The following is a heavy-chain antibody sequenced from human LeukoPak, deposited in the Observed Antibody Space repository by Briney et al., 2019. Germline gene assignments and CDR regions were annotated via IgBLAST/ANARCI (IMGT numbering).Heavy chain of an antibody. Sequence: GGSLRLSCAASGFTFDDYAMHWVRQAPGKGLEWVSGISWNSGSIGYADSVKGRFTISRDNAKNSLYLQMNSLRAEDTALYYCAKDMQKVGAIGGLDYWGQGTLVTVSS. D-gene: IGHD1-26*01. CDR2: ISWNSGSI. V-gene: IGHV3-9*01. CDR3: AKDMQKVGAIGGLDY. CDR1: GFTFDDYA. J-gene: IGHJ4*02.